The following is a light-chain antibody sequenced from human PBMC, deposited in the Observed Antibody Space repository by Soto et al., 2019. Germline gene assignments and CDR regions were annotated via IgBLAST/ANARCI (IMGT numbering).Light chain of an antibody. CDR2: GAS. Sequence: EVVLTQSPGTLSLSPRERATLSCRASQSVSNNYLARYQHKPGQAPRLLIYGASNRAPGIPDRFSGSGSGPDFTLTISRLEPEDFAVYYCQQYAASPRTFGHGTLVEVK. V-gene: IGKV3-20*01. CDR3: QQYAASPRT. J-gene: IGKJ1*01. CDR1: QSVSNNY.